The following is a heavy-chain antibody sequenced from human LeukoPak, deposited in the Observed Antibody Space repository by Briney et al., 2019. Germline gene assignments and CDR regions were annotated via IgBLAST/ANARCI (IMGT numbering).Heavy chain of an antibody. CDR2: ISGSGGST. V-gene: IGHV3-23*01. CDR1: GFTFSSYA. CDR3: ARQSNYYDSSGYYSPFDY. J-gene: IGHJ4*02. D-gene: IGHD3-22*01. Sequence: PGGSLRLSCAASGFTFSSYAMSWVRQAPGKGLEWVSAISGSGGSTYYADSVKGQFTISRDNSKNTLYLQMNSLRAEDTAVYYCARQSNYYDSSGYYSPFDYWGQGTLVTVSS.